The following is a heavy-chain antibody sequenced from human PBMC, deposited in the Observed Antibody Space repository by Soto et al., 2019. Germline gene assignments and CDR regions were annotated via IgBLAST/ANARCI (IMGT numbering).Heavy chain of an antibody. J-gene: IGHJ6*02. Sequence: GASVKVSCKASGYTFTSYGISWVRQAPGQGLEWMGWISAYNGNTNYAQKLQGRVTMTTDTSTSTAYMELRSLRSDDTAVYYCARDSFGTMVVAATNAYYYYGMDVWGRGTTVTVSS. CDR1: GYTFTSYG. D-gene: IGHD2-15*01. CDR2: ISAYNGNT. V-gene: IGHV1-18*04. CDR3: ARDSFGTMVVAATNAYYYYGMDV.